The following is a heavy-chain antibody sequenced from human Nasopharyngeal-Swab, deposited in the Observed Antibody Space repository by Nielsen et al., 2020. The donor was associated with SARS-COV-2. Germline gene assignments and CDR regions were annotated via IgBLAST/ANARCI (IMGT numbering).Heavy chain of an antibody. J-gene: IGHJ5*02. V-gene: IGHV7-4-1*02. CDR3: ARDAILWFGELLIWFDP. CDR2: INTNTGNP. Sequence: WVRQAPGQGLEWMGWINTNTGNPTCAQGFTGRFVFSLDTSVGTAYLQISSLKAEDTAVYYCARDAILWFGELLIWFDPWGQGTLVTVSS. D-gene: IGHD3-10*01.